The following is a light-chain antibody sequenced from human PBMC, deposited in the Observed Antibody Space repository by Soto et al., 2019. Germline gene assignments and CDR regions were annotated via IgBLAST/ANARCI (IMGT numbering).Light chain of an antibody. J-gene: IGLJ1*01. CDR3: SSYTSSNTFYV. CDR1: SSEVGGYNF. Sequence: QSALTQPPSVSGSPGQSVTISCTGTSSEVGGYNFVSWYQKPPGKAPKLMIYEVTNRPSGVPDRFSGSKSGNTASLNISGVQAEDEADYYCSSYTSSNTFYVFGTGTKLTVL. CDR2: EVT. V-gene: IGLV2-18*02.